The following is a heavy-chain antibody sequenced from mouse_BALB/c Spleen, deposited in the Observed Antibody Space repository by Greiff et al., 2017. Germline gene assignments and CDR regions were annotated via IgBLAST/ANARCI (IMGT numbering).Heavy chain of an antibody. Sequence: EVKLMESGGGLVQPGGSLRLSCATSGFTFTDYYMRWVRQPPGKALEWLGFIRNKANGYKTEYSASVKGRFTISRDNSQSILYLQMNTLRAEDSATYYCEKDIYYGRGYFDYWGQGTTLTVSS. V-gene: IGHV7-3*02. J-gene: IGHJ2*01. D-gene: IGHD1-1*01. CDR3: EKDIYYGRGYFDY. CDR2: IRNKANGYKT. CDR1: GFTFTDYY.